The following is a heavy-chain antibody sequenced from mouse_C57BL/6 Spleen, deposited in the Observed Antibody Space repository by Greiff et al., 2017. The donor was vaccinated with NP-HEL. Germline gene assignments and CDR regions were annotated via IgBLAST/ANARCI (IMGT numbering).Heavy chain of an antibody. CDR2: IDPENGDT. CDR1: GFNIKDDY. Sequence: EVQLVESGAELVRPGASVKLSCTASGFNIKDDYMHWVKQRPEQGLEWIGWIDPENGDTEYASKFQGKATITADTSSNTAYLQLSSLTSEDTAVYYCTTPGSSYPHWYFDVWGTGTTVTVSS. D-gene: IGHD1-1*01. CDR3: TTPGSSYPHWYFDV. V-gene: IGHV14-4*01. J-gene: IGHJ1*03.